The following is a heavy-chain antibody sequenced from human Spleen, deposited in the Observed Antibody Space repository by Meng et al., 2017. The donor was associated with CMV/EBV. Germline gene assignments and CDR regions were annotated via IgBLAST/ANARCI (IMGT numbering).Heavy chain of an antibody. J-gene: IGHJ6*02. CDR1: GFTFSSYD. Sequence: GESLKISCAASGFTFSSYDMHWVRQATGKGLEWVSAIGTAGDTYYPGSVKGRFTISRENAKNSLYLQMNSLRAGDTAVYYCARDMYSSGWYGAHYYYYYGMDVWGQGTTVTVSS. CDR2: IGTAGDT. D-gene: IGHD6-19*01. V-gene: IGHV3-13*01. CDR3: ARDMYSSGWYGAHYYYYYGMDV.